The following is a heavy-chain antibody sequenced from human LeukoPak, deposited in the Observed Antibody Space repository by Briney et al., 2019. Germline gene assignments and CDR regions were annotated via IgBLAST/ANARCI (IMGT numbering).Heavy chain of an antibody. D-gene: IGHD4-17*01. CDR3: ARVLRSYNWFDP. CDR1: GDSISSSSYY. V-gene: IGHV4-39*01. Sequence: ASETLSLTCTVSGDSISSSSYYWGWIRQPPGKGLEWIGSIYYSGSTYYNPSLKSRVTISVDTSKSRFSLKLSSVIAADTAVYYCARVLRSYNWFDPWAREPWSPSPQ. J-gene: IGHJ5*02. CDR2: IYYSGST.